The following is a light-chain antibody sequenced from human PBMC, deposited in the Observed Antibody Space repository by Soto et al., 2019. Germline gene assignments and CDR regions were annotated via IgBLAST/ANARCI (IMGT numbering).Light chain of an antibody. Sequence: IVMTQSPATLSVSPGERATLSCRASQSVSSNLAWYQKKPGQAPRLLIFGVSTRATGIPARFSGGGSGTEFTLTISGLQSEDFALYYCQQYHNWPLPYTFGQGTQLEIK. J-gene: IGKJ2*01. CDR1: QSVSSN. V-gene: IGKV3-15*01. CDR3: QQYHNWPLPYT. CDR2: GVS.